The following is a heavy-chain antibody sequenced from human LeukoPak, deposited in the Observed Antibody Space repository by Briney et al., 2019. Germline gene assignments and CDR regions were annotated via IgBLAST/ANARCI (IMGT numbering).Heavy chain of an antibody. D-gene: IGHD3-10*01. CDR2: IYPGDSDT. Sequence: GESLKISCKGSGYSFTTYWIGWVRQMPGKGLEWMGIIYPGDSDTRYSPSFQGQVTISADKSISTAYLQWSSLKASDTAMYYCARVVVRGANYGGNWSDPWGQGTLVTVSS. CDR3: ARVVVRGANYGGNWSDP. V-gene: IGHV5-51*01. J-gene: IGHJ5*02. CDR1: GYSFTTYW.